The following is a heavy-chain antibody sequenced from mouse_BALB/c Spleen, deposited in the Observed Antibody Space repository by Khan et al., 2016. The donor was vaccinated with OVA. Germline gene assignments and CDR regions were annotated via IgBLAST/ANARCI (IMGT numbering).Heavy chain of an antibody. CDR2: IDPPNGNI. J-gene: IGHJ2*01. Sequence: ELVESGATVKLSCTASGLNIKDTYMPWPKQWPEQGLEGIGRIDPPNGNIKYDPKFQGNATITAETSSNTAYLKLSSLTSETTAVYYCARMTRKWGQGTTLTVSA. V-gene: IGHV14-3*02. CDR1: GLNIKDTY. CDR3: ARMTRK.